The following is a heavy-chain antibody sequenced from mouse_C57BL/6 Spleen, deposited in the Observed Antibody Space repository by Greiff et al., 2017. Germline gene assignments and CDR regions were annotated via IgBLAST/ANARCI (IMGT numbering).Heavy chain of an antibody. J-gene: IGHJ4*01. Sequence: VQLQQSGAELVKPGASVKLSCKASGYTFTSYWMQWVKQRPGQGLEWIGEIDPSDSYTNYNQKFKGKATLTVDTSSSTAYMQLSSLTSEDSAVYYCARTGTNHYYAMDYWGQGTSVTVSS. CDR2: IDPSDSYT. V-gene: IGHV1-50*01. CDR3: ARTGTNHYYAMDY. D-gene: IGHD4-1*01. CDR1: GYTFTSYW.